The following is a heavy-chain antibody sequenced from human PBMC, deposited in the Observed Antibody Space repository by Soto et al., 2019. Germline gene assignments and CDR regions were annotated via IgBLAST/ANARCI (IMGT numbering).Heavy chain of an antibody. J-gene: IGHJ4*02. CDR1: GFTFSSYA. Sequence: EVQLLESGGGLVQPGGSLRLSCAASGFTFSSYAMSWVRQAPGKGLEWVSAISGSGGSTYYADSVKGRVTISRHNSKNTLYLQMNSLTAEDTAVYYCAREKSSSWYRYWGQGTLVTVSS. CDR3: AREKSSSWYRY. D-gene: IGHD6-13*01. CDR2: ISGSGGST. V-gene: IGHV3-23*01.